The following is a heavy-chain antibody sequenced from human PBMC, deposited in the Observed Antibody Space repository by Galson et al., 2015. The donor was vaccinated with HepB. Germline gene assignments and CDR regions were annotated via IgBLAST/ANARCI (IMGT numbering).Heavy chain of an antibody. Sequence: SLRLSCAASGFTFSYYAMSWVRQAPRQGLEWISSITPIGYNTYSAYYMTVRFTISRDNSRTTLFLQMNSLRAGDTAIYFCAKVFPEKTDGWYRQALYYFDSWGQGALVTVS. J-gene: IGHJ4*02. V-gene: IGHV3-23*01. D-gene: IGHD6-19*01. CDR1: GFTFSYYA. CDR2: ITPIGYNT. CDR3: AKVFPEKTDGWYRQALYYFDS.